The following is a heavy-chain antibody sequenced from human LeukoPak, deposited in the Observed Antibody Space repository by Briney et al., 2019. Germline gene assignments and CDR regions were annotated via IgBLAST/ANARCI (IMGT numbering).Heavy chain of an antibody. V-gene: IGHV4-39*01. CDR1: GGSISSSGYY. CDR2: IYYSGST. J-gene: IGHJ4*02. CDR3: ASPINYDILTGYLTTFDY. Sequence: PSETLSLTCTVSGGSISSSGYYWGWIRQPPGKGLEWIGSIYYSGSTYYNPSLKCRVTISVDTSKNQFSLELSFVTAADTAVYYCASPINYDILTGYLTTFDYWGQGILVTVSS. D-gene: IGHD3-9*01.